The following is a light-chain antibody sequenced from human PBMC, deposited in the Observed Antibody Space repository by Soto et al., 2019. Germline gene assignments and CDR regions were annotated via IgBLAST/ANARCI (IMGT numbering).Light chain of an antibody. CDR2: EVT. Sequence: QSALTQPASVSGSPGQSITISCTGSNSDIGAYDYVSWYQQHPGKPPTLLIYEVTFRPSGVPNRFSGSKSGNTATLTISGILSEDEADYYCGSYASATLIFGGGTQLDVL. CDR3: GSYASATLI. J-gene: IGLJ2*01. V-gene: IGLV2-14*01. CDR1: NSDIGAYDY.